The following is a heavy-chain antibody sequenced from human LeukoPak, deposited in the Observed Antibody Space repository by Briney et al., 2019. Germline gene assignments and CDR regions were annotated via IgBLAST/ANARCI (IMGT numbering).Heavy chain of an antibody. Sequence: ASVKVSCKASGYTFTSYGISWVRQAPGQGLEWMGWINPNSGGTNYAQKFQGWVTMTRDTSISTAYMELSRLRSDDTAVYYCARVGVSTTAIDWFDPWGQGTLVTVSS. D-gene: IGHD4-17*01. CDR3: ARVGVSTTAIDWFDP. CDR1: GYTFTSYG. CDR2: INPNSGGT. V-gene: IGHV1-2*04. J-gene: IGHJ5*02.